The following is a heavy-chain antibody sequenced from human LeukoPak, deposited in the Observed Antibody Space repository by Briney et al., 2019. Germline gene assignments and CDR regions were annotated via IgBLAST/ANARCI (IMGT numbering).Heavy chain of an antibody. CDR3: ARDPTAYYDSSGYYLNTIDY. V-gene: IGHV3-33*01. CDR1: GFTFSSYG. CDR2: IWYDGSKK. D-gene: IGHD3-22*01. J-gene: IGHJ4*02. Sequence: GRSLRLSCAASGFTFSSYGMHWVRQAPGKGLEWVAVIWYDGSKKYYADSVKGRFTISRDNVKNTLYLQMNSLRAEDTAVYYCARDPTAYYDSSGYYLNTIDYWGQGTLVTVSS.